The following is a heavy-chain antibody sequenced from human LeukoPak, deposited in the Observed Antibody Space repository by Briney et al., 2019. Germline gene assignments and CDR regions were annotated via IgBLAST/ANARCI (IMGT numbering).Heavy chain of an antibody. CDR2: INPSGGST. CDR1: GYTFTSYY. D-gene: IGHD3-10*01. CDR3: ASSGLAIRGVGVGGEGPYDY. Sequence: ASVKVSCKASGYTFTSYYVHWVRQAPGEGLEWMGIINPSGGSTIYAQKFQGRVTMTWDMSTSTVYMELSSLRSEDTAVYYCASSGLAIRGVGVGGEGPYDYWGQGTLVTVSS. V-gene: IGHV1-46*01. J-gene: IGHJ4*02.